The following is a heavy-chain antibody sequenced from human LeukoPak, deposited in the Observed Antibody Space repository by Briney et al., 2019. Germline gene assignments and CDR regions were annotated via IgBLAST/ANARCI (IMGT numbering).Heavy chain of an antibody. D-gene: IGHD3-22*01. CDR3: ARASYDSSGYYFDY. CDR1: GGSISSGGYS. J-gene: IGHJ4*02. Sequence: SETLSLTCAVSGGSISSGGYSWRWLRQPPGTGLEWIGYIYHSGSTYYNPSLKSRVTISVDRSKNQFSLKLSSVTAADTAVYYCARASYDSSGYYFDYWGQGTLVTVSS. CDR2: IYHSGST. V-gene: IGHV4-30-2*01.